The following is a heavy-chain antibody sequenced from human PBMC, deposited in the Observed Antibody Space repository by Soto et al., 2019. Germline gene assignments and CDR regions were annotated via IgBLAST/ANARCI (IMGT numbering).Heavy chain of an antibody. Sequence: PSETLSLTCTVSGGSISSYYWSWIRQPPGKGLEWIGYIYYSGSTNYNPSLKSRVTISVDTSKNQFSLKLSSVTAADTAVYYCARIIYPIYDYSNTGFHYWGQGTLVTVSS. D-gene: IGHD4-4*01. CDR1: GGSISSYY. CDR2: IYYSGST. V-gene: IGHV4-59*01. J-gene: IGHJ4*02. CDR3: ARIIYPIYDYSNTGFHY.